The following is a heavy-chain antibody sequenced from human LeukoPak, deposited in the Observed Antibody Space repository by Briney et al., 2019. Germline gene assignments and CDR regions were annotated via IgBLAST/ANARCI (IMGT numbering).Heavy chain of an antibody. CDR2: ISYHGRTK. D-gene: IGHD6-13*01. CDR1: GFTFRDYA. J-gene: IGHJ3*02. Sequence: GRSLRLSCAASGFTFRDYAMHWVRQAPGKGLEWVAAISYHGRTKYYADSVKGRFTFSRDNSKNTLSLQMNSLRIEDTAVYYCARVLTDGSNWHDAFDIWGQGTMVTVFS. V-gene: IGHV3-30*04. CDR3: ARVLTDGSNWHDAFDI.